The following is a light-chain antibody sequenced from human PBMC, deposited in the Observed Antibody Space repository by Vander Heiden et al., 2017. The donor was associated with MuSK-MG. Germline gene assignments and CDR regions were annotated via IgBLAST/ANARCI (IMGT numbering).Light chain of an antibody. J-gene: IGLJ3*02. CDR3: CSYAGSRTVV. V-gene: IGLV2-23*02. Sequence: HSALTQPASVSGSPGQSITISCTGSSSDVGSYNFVAWYPQHPGKAPQRRRCEVSKRPSGVSNRFSGSKSGTKASLTISGLQAEDDAYDDCCSYAGSRTVVFGGGTKVTVL. CDR1: SSDVGSYNF. CDR2: EVS.